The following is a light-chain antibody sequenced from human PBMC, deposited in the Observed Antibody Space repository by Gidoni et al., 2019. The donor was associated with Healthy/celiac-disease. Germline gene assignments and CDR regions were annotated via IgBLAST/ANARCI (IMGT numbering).Light chain of an antibody. CDR1: KLGAKY. J-gene: IGLJ2*01. CDR3: QAWDSSTVV. CDR2: QDS. V-gene: IGLV3-1*01. Sequence: SYELTPPPSVSVSPGQTASITCSGDKLGAKYACWYQQKPGQSPVLVSYQDSKRPSGIPERFAGSNSGNTATLTISGTQAMDEADYYCQAWDSSTVVFGGGTKLTVL.